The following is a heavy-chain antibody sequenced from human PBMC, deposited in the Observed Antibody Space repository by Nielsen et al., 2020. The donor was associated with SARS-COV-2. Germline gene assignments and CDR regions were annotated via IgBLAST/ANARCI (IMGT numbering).Heavy chain of an antibody. Sequence: SETLSLTCTVSGGSISSSSYYWGWIRQPPGKGLEWIGSIYYSGSTYYNPSLKSRVTISVDTSKNQFSLKLSSVTAADTAVYYCARGDSSSWLGPWGQGTLVTVSS. J-gene: IGHJ5*02. CDR3: ARGDSSSWLGP. V-gene: IGHV4-39*01. CDR1: GGSISSSSYY. D-gene: IGHD3-22*01. CDR2: IYYSGST.